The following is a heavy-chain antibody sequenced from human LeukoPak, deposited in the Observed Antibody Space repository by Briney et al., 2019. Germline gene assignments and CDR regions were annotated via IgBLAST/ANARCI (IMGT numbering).Heavy chain of an antibody. D-gene: IGHD1-26*01. CDR1: GFTFSSYA. J-gene: IGHJ3*02. CDR3: ARSRSYAFDI. Sequence: GGSLRLSCAASGFTFSSYAMHWVRQAPGKGLEWVSTISSDGSNKFFADSVKGRFTISKDNSKNTLFLQMNSLRGEDTALYYCARSRSYAFDIWGQGTMVTVSS. V-gene: IGHV3-30*04. CDR2: ISSDGSNK.